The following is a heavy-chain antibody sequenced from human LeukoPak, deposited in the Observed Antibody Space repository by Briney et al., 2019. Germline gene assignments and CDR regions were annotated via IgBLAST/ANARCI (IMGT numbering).Heavy chain of an antibody. Sequence: GGSLRLSCATSGFTLRYYQMNWVRQAPGKGLEWVSYINVVNGAIYYADSVKGRFTISGDIATNSVYLQMNSLRAEDTALYYCARLPTFYYDSSGYHYDYWGQGTLVTVSS. J-gene: IGHJ4*02. CDR1: GFTLRYYQ. CDR2: INVVNGAI. V-gene: IGHV3-48*01. D-gene: IGHD3-22*01. CDR3: ARLPTFYYDSSGYHYDY.